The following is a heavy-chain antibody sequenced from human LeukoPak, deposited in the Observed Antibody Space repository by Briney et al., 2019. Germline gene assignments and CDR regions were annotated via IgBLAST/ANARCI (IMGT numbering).Heavy chain of an antibody. CDR3: VRAPAEVDY. CDR1: GFTFSDYY. CDR2: ITSSGSTI. D-gene: IGHD6-13*01. Sequence: GGSLRLSCAASGFTFSDYYMGWIRQAPGKGLEWVAFITSSGSTIYYADSVKGRLNISRDNAKKSQYLQMNSLRVEDKAVYYCVRAPAEVDYWGPGTLVTVSS. J-gene: IGHJ4*02. V-gene: IGHV3-11*01.